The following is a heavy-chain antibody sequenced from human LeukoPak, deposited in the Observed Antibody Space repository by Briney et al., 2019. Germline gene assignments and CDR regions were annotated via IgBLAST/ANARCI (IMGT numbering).Heavy chain of an antibody. J-gene: IGHJ5*02. D-gene: IGHD4-17*01. CDR3: ARAVEVYGDQRGWFDP. V-gene: IGHV4-59*08. CDR1: GGSISSYY. CDR2: IYYSGST. Sequence: SETLSLTCTVSGGSISSYYWSWLRQPPGKGLEWMGYIYYSGSTNYNPSLKSRVTISVDTSKNQFSLKLSSVTAADTAVYYCARAVEVYGDQRGWFDPWGQGTLVTVSS.